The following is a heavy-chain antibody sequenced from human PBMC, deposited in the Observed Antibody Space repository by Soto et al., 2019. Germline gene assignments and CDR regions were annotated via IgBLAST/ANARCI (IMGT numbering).Heavy chain of an antibody. CDR3: AREWASGSHIFY. Sequence: QVQLVQSGAEVKKPGSSVKVSCKASGGTFSSYAISWVRQAPGQGLECMGGIIPIFGTANYAQKFQGRVTITEDEATSTAYMELSSLRSEDTAVYYCAREWASGSHIFYWGQGTLVTVSS. V-gene: IGHV1-69*01. CDR1: GGTFSSYA. D-gene: IGHD3-22*01. CDR2: IIPIFGTA. J-gene: IGHJ4*02.